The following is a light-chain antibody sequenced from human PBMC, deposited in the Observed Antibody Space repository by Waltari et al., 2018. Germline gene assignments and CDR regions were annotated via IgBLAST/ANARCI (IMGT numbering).Light chain of an antibody. CDR2: YVS. J-gene: IGLJ3*02. V-gene: IGLV2-14*01. CDR1: SSDVGGYNY. Sequence: QSALTQPASVSGSPGQSITISCTGTSSDVGGYNYVSWYQQHPGKAPKLMIYYVSKRPSGVSNRFSGSKSGNTASLAITGLQAEDEADYYCQSYDRRSSSWVFGGGTKLTVL. CDR3: QSYDRRSSSWV.